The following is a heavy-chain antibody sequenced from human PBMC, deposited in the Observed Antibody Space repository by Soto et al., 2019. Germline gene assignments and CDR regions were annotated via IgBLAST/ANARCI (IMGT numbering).Heavy chain of an antibody. CDR2: ISNSGGST. CDR1: GFTFSSYA. V-gene: IGHV3-23*01. Sequence: GGSLRLSCAASGFTFSSYAMSWARQAPGKGLEWVSSISNSGGSTYHADSVKGRFTISRDDSEKTLYLQMNSRRVEDAAIYFCAQGKISTTGLNYWGQGTLVTVSS. CDR3: AQGKISTTGLNY. J-gene: IGHJ4*02. D-gene: IGHD1-1*01.